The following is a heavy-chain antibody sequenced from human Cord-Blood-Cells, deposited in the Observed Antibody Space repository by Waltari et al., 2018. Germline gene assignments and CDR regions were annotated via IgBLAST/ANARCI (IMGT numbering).Heavy chain of an antibody. CDR1: GFTFSSYA. CDR2: ISGSGGST. CDR3: AKVVLLWFRESELDY. J-gene: IGHJ4*02. D-gene: IGHD3-10*01. Sequence: EVQLLESGGGLVQPGGSLRLSCAASGFTFSSYAMSWVRQAPGKGLEWVSAISGSGGSTYYADSVKGRFTISRDNSMNTLYLQMNSLRAEDTAVYYCAKVVLLWFRESELDYWGQGTLVTVSS. V-gene: IGHV3-23*01.